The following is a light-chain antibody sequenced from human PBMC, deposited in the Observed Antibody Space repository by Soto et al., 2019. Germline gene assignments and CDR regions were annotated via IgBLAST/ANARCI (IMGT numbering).Light chain of an antibody. V-gene: IGKV1-9*01. Sequence: IQLTQSPSFLSASVGDRVTITCRASQDINRYVAWYQQKSGQAPKLLIYRASNLQRGVPSRFSGSGSGTDFTLPISNLQPEDFATYHCQQVDSYPLTFGGGTKLEIK. CDR2: RAS. J-gene: IGKJ4*01. CDR3: QQVDSYPLT. CDR1: QDINRY.